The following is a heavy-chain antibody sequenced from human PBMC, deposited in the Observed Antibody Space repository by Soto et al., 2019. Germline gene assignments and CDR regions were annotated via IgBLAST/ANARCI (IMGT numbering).Heavy chain of an antibody. J-gene: IGHJ6*02. CDR2: IYDDGTT. CDR3: ARQCRNTKIVLVKHYAVDF. CDR1: SGSISSSSYS. Sequence: PSETLSLTCTVSSGSISSSSYSCGCMRQPPGKGLEWNKAIYDDGTTYDTGSVKSRVSMSVDTTKNRFALKVNSVTAAETAVYFCARQCRNTKIVLVKHYAVDFWGQGTAVTVSS. D-gene: IGHD3-22*01. V-gene: IGHV4-39*01.